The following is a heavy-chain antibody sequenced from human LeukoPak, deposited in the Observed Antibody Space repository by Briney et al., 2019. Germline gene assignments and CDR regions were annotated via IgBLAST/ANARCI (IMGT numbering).Heavy chain of an antibody. CDR2: SIPIFGTA. J-gene: IGHJ3*02. CDR3: ARDIDGYNPRNPYAAFDI. CDR1: RGTLSSCA. D-gene: IGHD5-24*01. Sequence: EASVKVSCKASRGTLSSCAIGWVRQAPGQGPEWMGGSIPIFGTANYQQKFQGRITSTAYASTSTAYMELSSLRSEDTAVYYCARDIDGYNPRNPYAAFDIWGQGTMVTLSS. V-gene: IGHV1-69*13.